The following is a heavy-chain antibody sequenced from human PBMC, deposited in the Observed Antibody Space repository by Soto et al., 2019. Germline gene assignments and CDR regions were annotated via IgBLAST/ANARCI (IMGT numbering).Heavy chain of an antibody. CDR1: GGTFRTYG. CDR3: ARGVHYDSSGYYYYY. D-gene: IGHD3-22*01. Sequence: SVKVSCKASGGTFRTYGIDWVRQAPGQGLEWMGGIIPLFGTAKYAQNFQGRITITADESTNPAYMELRSLRSQDTAVYYCARGVHYDSSGYYYYYWGQGTLVTVSS. V-gene: IGHV1-69*13. J-gene: IGHJ4*02. CDR2: IIPLFGTA.